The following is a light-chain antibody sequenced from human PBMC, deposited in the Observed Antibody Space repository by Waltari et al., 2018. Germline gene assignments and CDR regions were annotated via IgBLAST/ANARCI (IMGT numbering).Light chain of an antibody. CDR2: SGS. V-gene: IGKV1-39*01. CDR3: QKSYSSPYT. Sequence: DIQMTQSPSSLSASVGDKVTITCRTSQSISNFLNWYQQKSGEAPKLLLYSGSNLRSGVPARFNGRGSGTEFSLTISGLQPEDFASYFCQKSYSSPYTFGQGTKLDIK. CDR1: QSISNF. J-gene: IGKJ2*01.